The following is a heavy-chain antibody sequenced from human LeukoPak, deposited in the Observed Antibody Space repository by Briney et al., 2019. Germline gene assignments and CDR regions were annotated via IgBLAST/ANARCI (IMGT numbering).Heavy chain of an antibody. J-gene: IGHJ5*02. V-gene: IGHV1-18*01. CDR3: AREHTDYGDYGWFDP. CDR2: ISAYNGNT. D-gene: IGHD4-17*01. CDR1: GYTFTSYG. Sequence: ASVKVSCKASGYTFTSYGISWVRQAPGQGLEWMGWISAYNGNTNYAQKLQGRVTMTTDTSTSIAYMELRSLRSDDTAVYYCAREHTDYGDYGWFDPWGQGTLVTVSS.